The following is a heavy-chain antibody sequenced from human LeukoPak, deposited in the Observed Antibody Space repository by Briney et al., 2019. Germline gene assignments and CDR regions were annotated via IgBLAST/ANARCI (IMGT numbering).Heavy chain of an antibody. J-gene: IGHJ3*02. CDR1: GFTFSSYE. V-gene: IGHV3-48*03. Sequence: PGGSLRLSCAASGFTFSSYEMNWVRQAPGKGLEWVSYISSSGSTIYYADSVKGRFTISRDNAKNSLYLQMNSLRAEDTAVYYCARESHYYDSSGDAFDIWGQGTMVTVSS. CDR3: ARESHYYDSSGDAFDI. D-gene: IGHD3-22*01. CDR2: ISSSGSTI.